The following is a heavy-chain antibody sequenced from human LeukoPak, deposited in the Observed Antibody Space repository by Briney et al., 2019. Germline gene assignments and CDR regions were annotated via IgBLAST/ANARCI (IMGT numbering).Heavy chain of an antibody. CDR3: ARADYYYDSRGYSYYVDS. CDR2: IYYSGTT. V-gene: IGHV4-59*11. J-gene: IGHJ4*02. CDR1: GGSISSHY. D-gene: IGHD3-22*01. Sequence: SETLSLTCTVSGGSISSHYWSWIRQPPRKGLEYIAHIYYSGTTNYNPSLKSRVSISVDTSRTQFSLKLSSVTAADTAVYYCARADYYYDSRGYSYYVDSWGQGTLVTVSS.